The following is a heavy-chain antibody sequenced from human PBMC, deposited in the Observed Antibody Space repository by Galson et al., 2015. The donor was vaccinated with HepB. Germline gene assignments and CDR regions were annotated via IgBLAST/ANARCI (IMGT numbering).Heavy chain of an antibody. V-gene: IGHV1-2*02. CDR2: INPNSGGT. CDR1: GYTFTGYY. Sequence: SVKVSCKASGYTFTGYYMHWVRQAPGQGLEWMGWINPNSGGTNYAQKFQGRVTMTRDTSISTAYMELSRLRSDDTAVYYCARPPRPGFWSGYWFDPWGQGTLVTVSS. CDR3: ARPPRPGFWSGYWFDP. J-gene: IGHJ5*02. D-gene: IGHD3-3*01.